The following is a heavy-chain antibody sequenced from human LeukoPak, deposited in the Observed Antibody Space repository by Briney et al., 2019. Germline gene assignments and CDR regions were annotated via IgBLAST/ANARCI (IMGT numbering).Heavy chain of an antibody. CDR2: INPNSGGT. CDR1: GYTFTGHY. CDR3: ARGGSSWGEYFDY. V-gene: IGHV1-2*02. Sequence: GASVKVSCKSSGYTFTGHYMHWVRQAPGQGLEWMGWINPNSGGTNYAQKFQGRVTMTRDTSISTAYMELSRLRSDDTAVYYCARGGSSWGEYFDYWGQGTLVTVSS. J-gene: IGHJ4*02. D-gene: IGHD6-13*01.